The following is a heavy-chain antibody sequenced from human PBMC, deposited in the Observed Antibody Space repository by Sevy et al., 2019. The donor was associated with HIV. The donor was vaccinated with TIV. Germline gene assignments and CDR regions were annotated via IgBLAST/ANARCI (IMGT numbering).Heavy chain of an antibody. CDR2: INHSGST. Sequence: SETLSLTCAVYGGSFSGYYWSWIRQPPGKGLEWIGEINHSGSTNYNPSLKSRVTISVDTSKNQFSLKLSSVTAADTAVYYCARGHTGLAGENFDYWGQGTLVTVSS. J-gene: IGHJ4*02. CDR1: GGSFSGYY. D-gene: IGHD6-19*01. CDR3: ARGHTGLAGENFDY. V-gene: IGHV4-34*01.